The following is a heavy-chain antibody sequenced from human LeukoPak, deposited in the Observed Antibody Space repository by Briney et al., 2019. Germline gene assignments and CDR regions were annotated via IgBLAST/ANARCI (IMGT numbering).Heavy chain of an antibody. CDR1: GLTFSNYE. CDR2: ISSSSNMI. D-gene: IGHD6-13*01. V-gene: IGHV3-48*03. J-gene: IGHJ4*02. Sequence: GGSLRLSCAASGLTFSNYEMNCVRQAPGKGLEWLSYISSSSNMIFYAESVKGRFTISRDNAKNSLYLQMNSLGAEDTAIYYCATASGGWYRYYFDSWGQGILVTVSS. CDR3: ATASGGWYRYYFDS.